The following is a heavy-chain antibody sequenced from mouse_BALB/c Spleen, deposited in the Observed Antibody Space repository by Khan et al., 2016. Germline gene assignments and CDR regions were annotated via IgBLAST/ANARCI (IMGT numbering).Heavy chain of an antibody. D-gene: IGHD1-1*01. CDR2: IDPENGNT. CDR3: ALYYYGSSEYYCDY. Sequence: VQLQQSGAELVRPGALVKLSCKASGFNIKDYYMHWVKQRPEQGLEWIGWIDPENGNTIYDPKFPGKASITADTSSNTAYLQLSSLTSEDTAVYYCALYYYGSSEYYCDYWGQGTTLTVSS. J-gene: IGHJ2*01. CDR1: GFNIKDYY. V-gene: IGHV14-1*02.